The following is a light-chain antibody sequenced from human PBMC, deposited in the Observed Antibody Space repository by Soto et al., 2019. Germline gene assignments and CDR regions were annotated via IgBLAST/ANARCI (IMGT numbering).Light chain of an antibody. CDR2: DAS. CDR1: QSVSSY. J-gene: IGKJ5*01. Sequence: EIVLTQSPGTLYLSPGERATLSCRASQSVSSYLAWYQQKPGQAPRLLIYDASNRATGIPARFSGSGSGTDFTLTISSLEPEDFAVYYCQQRSNWPPRITFGQGTRLEI. CDR3: QQRSNWPPRIT. V-gene: IGKV3-11*01.